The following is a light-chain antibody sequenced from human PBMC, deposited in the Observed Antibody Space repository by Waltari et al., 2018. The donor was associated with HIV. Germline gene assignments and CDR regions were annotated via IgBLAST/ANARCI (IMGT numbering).Light chain of an antibody. J-gene: IGLJ2*01. CDR2: GNK. Sequence: QSVLTQPPSVSGAPGQRVTISCTGGSSNIGADYDVHWYQQIPGTAPKLLISGNKNRPSGVPDRGSAAKSGASASLAITGLQAEDEADYFCQSYDRSLSASVVFGGGTKLTVL. V-gene: IGLV1-40*01. CDR1: SSNIGADYD. CDR3: QSYDRSLSASVV.